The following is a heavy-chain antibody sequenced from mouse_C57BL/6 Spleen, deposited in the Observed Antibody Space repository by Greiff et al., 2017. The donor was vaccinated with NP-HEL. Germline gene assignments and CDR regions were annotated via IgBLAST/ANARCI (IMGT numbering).Heavy chain of an antibody. CDR1: GYTFTSYW. Sequence: VQLQQPGAELVKPGASVKLSCKASGYTFTSYWMHWVKQRPGQGLEWIGMIYPTSGSTNYNEKFKGKATLTVDKSSSTAYMQLSSLTSEDSSVEYCGRRRYGHSMLLGYWGQGTSVTVSA. CDR3: GRRRYGHSMLLGY. CDR2: IYPTSGST. J-gene: IGHJ4*01. V-gene: IGHV1-64*01. D-gene: IGHD2-10*02.